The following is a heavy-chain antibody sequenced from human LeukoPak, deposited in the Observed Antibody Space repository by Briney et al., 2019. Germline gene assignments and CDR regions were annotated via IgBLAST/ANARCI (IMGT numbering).Heavy chain of an antibody. Sequence: ASVKVSCKTSGFTFTNYDINWVRQAPGQGLEWMGWMNPNSGNTGYTQKLQGRVAMTRDNSTSTAYMELRSLRSDDTAVYYCARDDGEGDYWGQGTLVTVSS. CDR3: ARDDGEGDY. D-gene: IGHD4-17*01. J-gene: IGHJ4*02. CDR2: MNPNSGNT. V-gene: IGHV1-8*01. CDR1: GFTFTNYD.